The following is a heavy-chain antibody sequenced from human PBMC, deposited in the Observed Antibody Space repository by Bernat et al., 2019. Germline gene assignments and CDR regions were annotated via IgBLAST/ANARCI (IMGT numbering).Heavy chain of an antibody. CDR3: ARGQSSESYAFDI. CDR2: IYSGGSI. CDR1: GFTVSSNY. V-gene: IGHV3-53*01. Sequence: EVQLVESGGGLIQPGGSLRLSCAASGFTVSSNYMNWVRQAPGKGLEWVSVIYSGGSIYFADSVKGRFTISRDNSKNTLYLQINSLRAEDTAVYYCARGQSSESYAFDIWGQGTMVTVSS. J-gene: IGHJ3*02.